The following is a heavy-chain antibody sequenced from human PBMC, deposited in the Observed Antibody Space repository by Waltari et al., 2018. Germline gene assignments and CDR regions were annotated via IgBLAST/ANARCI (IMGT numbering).Heavy chain of an antibody. CDR2: LRYSVST. J-gene: IGHJ5*02. CDR3: ASYVDGASGRGS. CDR1: GGSVSSANYY. D-gene: IGHD2-8*01. Sequence: QVQLQESGPGLVKPSETLSLTCTVSGGSVSSANYYWSWIRQPPGKGLEWIWYLRYSVSTNYNPSLNSRVTISVDTSKNQFSLRLNSVTTADTALYYCASYVDGASGRGSWGQGTLVTVSS. V-gene: IGHV4-61*01.